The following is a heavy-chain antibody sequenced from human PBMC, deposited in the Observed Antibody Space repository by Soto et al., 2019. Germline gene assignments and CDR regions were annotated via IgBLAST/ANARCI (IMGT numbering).Heavy chain of an antibody. CDR2: IGYDGNNK. J-gene: IGHJ3*02. CDR3: ARGGVTGIVGIFGSLFDI. D-gene: IGHD1-1*01. Sequence: QVQLVESGRGWVQPGTSLRLSCEATGFSFTTYGMHWVRQAPGKGLEWVAVIGYDGNNKYYADSVEGRFTISRDNSKNTVYLQMKSLRGDDTAVYYCARGGVTGIVGIFGSLFDIWGQGTVVTVSS. CDR1: GFSFTTYG. V-gene: IGHV3-33*01.